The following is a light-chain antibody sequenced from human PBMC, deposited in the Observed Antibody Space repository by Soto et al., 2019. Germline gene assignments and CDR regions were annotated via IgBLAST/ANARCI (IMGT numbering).Light chain of an antibody. J-gene: IGLJ1*01. CDR1: SRDVDGYSY. CDR3: SSYTSSSTLLYV. CDR2: DVS. Sequence: QSALTQPASVSGSPGQSITISCTGTSRDVDGYSYVSWYQQHPGKAPKLMIYDVSNRPSGVSNRFSGSKSGNTASLTISGLQAEDEADYYCSSYTSSSTLLYVFGTGTKLTVL. V-gene: IGLV2-14*01.